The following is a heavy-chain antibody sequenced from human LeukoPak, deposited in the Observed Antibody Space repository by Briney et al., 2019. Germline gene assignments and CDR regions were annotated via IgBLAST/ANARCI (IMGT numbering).Heavy chain of an antibody. D-gene: IGHD6-13*01. CDR3: ASSLFAGTFDY. V-gene: IGHV3-11*01. CDR1: GFTFSDYY. CDR2: ISSSGSTI. J-gene: IGHJ4*02. Sequence: GGSLRLSCAASGFTFSDYYMSSIRQAPGKGLEWVSYISSSGSTIYYADSVKGRFTISRDNAKNSLYLQMNSLRAEDTAVYYCASSLFAGTFDYWGQGTLVTVSS.